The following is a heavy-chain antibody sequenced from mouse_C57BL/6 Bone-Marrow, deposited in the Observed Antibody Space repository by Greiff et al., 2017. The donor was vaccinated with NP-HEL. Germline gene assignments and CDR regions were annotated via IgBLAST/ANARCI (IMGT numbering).Heavy chain of an antibody. V-gene: IGHV5-9-1*02. CDR1: GFTFSSYA. D-gene: IGHD2-5*01. CDR3: TRAPFYYSNYPAWFAY. CDR2: ISSGGDYI. J-gene: IGHJ3*01. Sequence: EVKLMESGEGLVKPGGSLKLSCAASGFTFSSYAMSWVRQTPEKRLEWVAYISSGGDYIYYADTVKGRFTISRDNARNTLYLQMSSLKSEDTAMYYCTRAPFYYSNYPAWFAYWGQGTLVTVYA.